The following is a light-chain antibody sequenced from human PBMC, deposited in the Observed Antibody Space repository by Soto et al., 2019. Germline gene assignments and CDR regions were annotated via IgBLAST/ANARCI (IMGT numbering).Light chain of an antibody. CDR3: QQYNSYSRT. J-gene: IGKJ1*01. CDR2: KAS. V-gene: IGKV1-5*03. Sequence: DIQMTQPPSTLSASVGDRVTITCRPSQSISSWLAWYQQKPGKAPKLLIYKASSLESGVPSRFSGSGSGTEFTLTISSLQPDDFATYYCQQYNSYSRTFGQGTKVDIK. CDR1: QSISSW.